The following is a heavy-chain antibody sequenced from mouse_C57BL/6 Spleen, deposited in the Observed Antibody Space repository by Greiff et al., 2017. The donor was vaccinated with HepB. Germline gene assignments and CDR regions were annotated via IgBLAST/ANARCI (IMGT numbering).Heavy chain of an antibody. Sequence: EVQLQQSGPELVKPGASVKISCKASGYTFTDYYMNWVKQSHGKSLEWIGDINPNNGGTSYNQKFKGKATLTVDKSSSTAYMELRSLTSEDSAVYYCARGNYGSRRAMDYWGQGTSVTVSS. CDR2: INPNNGGT. D-gene: IGHD1-1*01. J-gene: IGHJ4*01. V-gene: IGHV1-26*01. CDR1: GYTFTDYY. CDR3: ARGNYGSRRAMDY.